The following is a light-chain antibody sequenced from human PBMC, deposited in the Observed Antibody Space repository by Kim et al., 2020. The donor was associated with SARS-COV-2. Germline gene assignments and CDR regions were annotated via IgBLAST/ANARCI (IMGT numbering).Light chain of an antibody. Sequence: VSPGQTGSITCSGDKLGDKYACLYQQKPGQSPVLVIYQDSKRPSGIPERFSGSNSGNTATLTISGTQAMDEADYYCQAWDSSTAVFGTGTKVTVL. CDR3: QAWDSSTAV. V-gene: IGLV3-1*01. CDR1: KLGDKY. J-gene: IGLJ1*01. CDR2: QDS.